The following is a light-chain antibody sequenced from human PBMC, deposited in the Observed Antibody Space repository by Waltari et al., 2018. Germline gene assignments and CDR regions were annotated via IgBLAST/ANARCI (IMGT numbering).Light chain of an antibody. V-gene: IGLV2-14*01. J-gene: IGLJ3*02. CDR2: EVS. CDR1: SSDVGGYNY. CDR3: SSYTSSSSGWV. Sequence: QSALTQPASVSGSPGQSITISCTGTSSDVGGYNYVSWYQQHPGKAPKLMIYEVSNRPPGGSNPLPGPKSGNPASLTNPGLPGEDEGDYYCSSYTSSSSGWVFGGGTKLTVL.